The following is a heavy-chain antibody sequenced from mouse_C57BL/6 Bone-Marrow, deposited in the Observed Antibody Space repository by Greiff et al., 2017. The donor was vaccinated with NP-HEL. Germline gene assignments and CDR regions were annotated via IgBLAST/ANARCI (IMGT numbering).Heavy chain of an antibody. J-gene: IGHJ4*01. CDR2: ISSGGDYI. CDR1: GFTFSSYA. Sequence: EVQRVESGEGLVKPGGSLKLSCAASGFTFSSYAMSWVRQTPEKRLEWVAYISSGGDYIYYADTVKGRFTISRDNARNTLYLQMSSLKSEDTAMYYCTRDRGLYSNYMDYWGQGTSVTVSS. CDR3: TRDRGLYSNYMDY. V-gene: IGHV5-9-1*02. D-gene: IGHD2-5*01.